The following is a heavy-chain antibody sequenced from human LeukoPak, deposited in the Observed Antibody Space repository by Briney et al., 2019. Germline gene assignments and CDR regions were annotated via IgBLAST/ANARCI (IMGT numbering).Heavy chain of an antibody. V-gene: IGHV3-11*04. CDR3: AELGITMIGGA. CDR1: GFTFSDSY. CDR2: ISNSGSSI. D-gene: IGHD3-10*02. Sequence: GGSLRLSCAASGFTFSDSYMTWIRQAPGKGLEWVSYISNSGSSIYYADSVKGRFTISRDNAKNSLYLQMNSLRAEDTAVYYCAELGITMIGGAWGKGTTVTISS. J-gene: IGHJ6*04.